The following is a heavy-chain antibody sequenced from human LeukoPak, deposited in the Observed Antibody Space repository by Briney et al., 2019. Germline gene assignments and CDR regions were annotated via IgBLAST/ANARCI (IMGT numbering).Heavy chain of an antibody. CDR2: INPYRGGT. Sequence: GFSVKVSCKASGYTFTGYYMHWVRQAPGQGLEWMGWINPYRGGTNYAQKFQGRVTMTRDTSISTAYMELSRLRSDDTAVYYCASVLWGSGSYYNEGHWGQGTLVTVSS. V-gene: IGHV1-2*02. D-gene: IGHD3-10*01. CDR3: ASVLWGSGSYYNEGH. J-gene: IGHJ4*02. CDR1: GYTFTGYY.